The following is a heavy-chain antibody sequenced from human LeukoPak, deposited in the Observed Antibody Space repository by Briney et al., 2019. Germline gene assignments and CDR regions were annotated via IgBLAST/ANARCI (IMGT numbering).Heavy chain of an antibody. D-gene: IGHD2-15*01. CDR3: ARYGGYCSGGACFSDGFDI. CDR1: GYTFTSYY. Sequence: ASVKVSCKASGYTFTSYYMHWVRQAPGQGLEWMGIINPSGGSTSYAQKFQGRVTVTRDTSTSTVYMELSSLRSEDTAVYYCARYGGYCSGGACFSDGFDIWGQGTMVAVSA. J-gene: IGHJ3*02. CDR2: INPSGGST. V-gene: IGHV1-46*01.